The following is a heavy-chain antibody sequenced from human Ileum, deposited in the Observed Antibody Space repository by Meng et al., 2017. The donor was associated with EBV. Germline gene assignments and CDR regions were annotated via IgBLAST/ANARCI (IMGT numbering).Heavy chain of an antibody. J-gene: IGHJ4*02. D-gene: IGHD2-2*02. Sequence: QVQLQESGPGLVKPSGTLSLTCAVSGGSISSSDWWSWVRQPPGKGREWIGEISRGGGTNYNASLKSRVTISVDTSKNHFSLKLNSVTAADTAVYYCARVRVIPAAIGFDYWGQGTLVTVSS. CDR3: ARVRVIPAAIGFDY. V-gene: IGHV4-4*02. CDR1: GGSISSSDW. CDR2: ISRGGGT.